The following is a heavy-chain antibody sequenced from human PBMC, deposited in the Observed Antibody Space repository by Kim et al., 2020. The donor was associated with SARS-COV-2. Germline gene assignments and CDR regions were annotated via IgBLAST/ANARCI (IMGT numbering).Heavy chain of an antibody. CDR1: GGSISSSSYY. Sequence: SETLSLTCTVSGGSISSSSYYWGWIRQPPGKGLEWIGSIYYSGSTYYNPSLKSRVTISVDTSKNQFSLKLSSVTAADTAVYYCARVWEDYYDSSGVPFFDYWGQGTLVTVSS. V-gene: IGHV4-39*01. CDR2: IYYSGST. CDR3: ARVWEDYYDSSGVPFFDY. J-gene: IGHJ4*02. D-gene: IGHD3-22*01.